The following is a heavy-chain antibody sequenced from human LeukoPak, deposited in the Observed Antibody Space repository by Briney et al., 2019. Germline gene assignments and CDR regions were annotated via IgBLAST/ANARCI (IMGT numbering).Heavy chain of an antibody. CDR2: IYTSGST. V-gene: IGHV4-61*02. Sequence: SQTLSLTCTVSGNSISSGDNYWSWIRQPAGKGLEWIRRIYTSGSTNYNPSLKSRVTISEDTSKNLFSLRLSSVAAADTAVYYCARASYSYDINGWVPFDYWGQGTLVTVSS. J-gene: IGHJ4*02. D-gene: IGHD3-22*01. CDR3: ARASYSYDINGWVPFDY. CDR1: GNSISSGDNY.